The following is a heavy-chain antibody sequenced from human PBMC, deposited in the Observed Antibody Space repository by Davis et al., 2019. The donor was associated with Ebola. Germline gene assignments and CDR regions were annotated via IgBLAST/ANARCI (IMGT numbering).Heavy chain of an antibody. J-gene: IGHJ4*02. Sequence: GESLKISCAASGFTVSSNYMSWVRQAPGKGLEWVSVIYNGGSTYYADSVKGRFTISRDNSKNTLYLQMNSLRAEDTAVYYCANLDYGGNSGFDYWGQGTLVTVSS. V-gene: IGHV3-53*01. CDR2: IYNGGST. D-gene: IGHD4-23*01. CDR1: GFTVSSNY. CDR3: ANLDYGGNSGFDY.